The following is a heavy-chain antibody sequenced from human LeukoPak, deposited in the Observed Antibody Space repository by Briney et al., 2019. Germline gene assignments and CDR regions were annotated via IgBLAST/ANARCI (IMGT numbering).Heavy chain of an antibody. CDR2: VSDDGIGR. CDR3: AKQEGWELRNYSVDH. V-gene: IGHV3-23*01. D-gene: IGHD2-15*01. J-gene: IGHJ5*02. CDR1: GFIFNDYA. Sequence: GGSLRLSCVASGFIFNDYATRWVRQAPGKGLEWMSGVSDDGIGRYYADSVKGRFTISRDNPKNTLYLQMSSLRADDTAVYYCAKQEGWELRNYSVDHWGRGTLVTVSS.